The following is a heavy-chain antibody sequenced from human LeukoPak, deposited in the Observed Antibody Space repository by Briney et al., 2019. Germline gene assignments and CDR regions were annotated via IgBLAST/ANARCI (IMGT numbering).Heavy chain of an antibody. CDR3: ARVGLVPAAFDI. D-gene: IGHD3/OR15-3a*01. V-gene: IGHV4-39*07. CDR1: DCSISSSCYY. CDR2: IYTSGST. Sequence: SETLSLTCTVSDCSISSSCYYWGWIRQPPGTGLECIGRIYTSGSTHHNPSLESRVTISVDTSKNHFSLKLSSVTAADSAVYYCARVGLVPAAFDIWGQGTMVTVSS. J-gene: IGHJ3*02.